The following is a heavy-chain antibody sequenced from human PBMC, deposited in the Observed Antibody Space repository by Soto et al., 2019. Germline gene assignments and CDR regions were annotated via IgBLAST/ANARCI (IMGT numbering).Heavy chain of an antibody. CDR1: GGSLTNYN. D-gene: IGHD6-13*01. V-gene: IGHV4-59*01. Sequence: SETLSLTCIVSGGSLTNYNWSWIRQPPGKGLEWIGYIYYSGNTKYNPSLKSRVTISKDTSKNQFSLKLSSVTAADTAVYYCARVGYSSSWFWFFDLWGRGTLVT. CDR2: IYYSGNT. CDR3: ARVGYSSSWFWFFDL. J-gene: IGHJ2*01.